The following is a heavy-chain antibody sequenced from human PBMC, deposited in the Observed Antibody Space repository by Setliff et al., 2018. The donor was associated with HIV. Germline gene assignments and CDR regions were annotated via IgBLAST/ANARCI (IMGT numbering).Heavy chain of an antibody. D-gene: IGHD2-8*01. CDR3: ASGSGYCRNGDCYIGVHKNPDKYFYDY. Sequence: SVKVSCKASGATFSNSVLTWVRQAPGQGLEWMGGGIPLLKTVKYAQKFQGRLTITTDELMTTAYMELGSLKSEDTAVYYCASGSGYCRNGDCYIGVHKNPDKYFYDYWGQGTLVTVSS. CDR2: GIPLLKTV. V-gene: IGHV1-69*05. CDR1: GATFSNSV. J-gene: IGHJ4*02.